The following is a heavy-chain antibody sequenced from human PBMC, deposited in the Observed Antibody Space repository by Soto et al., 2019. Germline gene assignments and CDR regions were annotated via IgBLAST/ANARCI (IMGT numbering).Heavy chain of an antibody. CDR1: GGSISSRTFW. D-gene: IGHD4-4*01. J-gene: IGHJ4*02. V-gene: IGHV4-39*01. CDR3: ARHPRDDYNYGGSGIFDY. Sequence: QLQLQESGPGLVKPSETLSLTCSVSGGSISSRTFWWAWIRQPPGKGLEGIGDMYYSGSSYSSPSLKSRVTLSVDTSKNQLCLKLNSVTAADTAVYYCARHPRDDYNYGGSGIFDYWGQGTLVTVSS. CDR2: MYYSGSS.